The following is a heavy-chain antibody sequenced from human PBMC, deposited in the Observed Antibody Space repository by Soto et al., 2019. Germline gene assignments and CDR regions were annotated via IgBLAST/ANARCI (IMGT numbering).Heavy chain of an antibody. V-gene: IGHV1-2*02. J-gene: IGHJ5*02. D-gene: IGHD3-16*01. CDR3: ARESLGTVVDWFDP. CDR1: GYTFTGYY. Sequence: ASVKVSCKASGYTFTGYYMHWVRQAPGQGLEWMGWINPNSGGTNYAQKFQGRVTMTRDTSISTAYMELSRLRSDDTAVYYCARESLGTVVDWFDPWGQGTLVTVSS. CDR2: INPNSGGT.